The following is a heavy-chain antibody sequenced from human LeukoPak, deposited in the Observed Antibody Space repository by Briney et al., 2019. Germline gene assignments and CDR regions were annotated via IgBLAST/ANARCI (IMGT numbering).Heavy chain of an antibody. J-gene: IGHJ4*02. D-gene: IGHD2-2*01. CDR2: ISYDGSNK. CDR1: GFTFSSYA. Sequence: GGSLRLSRAASGFTFSSYAMHWVRQAPGKGLEWVAVISYDGSNKYYADSVKGRFTISRDNSKNTLYLQMNSLRAEDTAVYYCARGVVVPAASIIPGDYWGQGTLVTVSS. V-gene: IGHV3-30-3*01. CDR3: ARGVVVPAASIIPGDY.